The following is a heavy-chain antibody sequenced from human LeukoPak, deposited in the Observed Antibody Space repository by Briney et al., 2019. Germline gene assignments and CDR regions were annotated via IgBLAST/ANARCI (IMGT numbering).Heavy chain of an antibody. V-gene: IGHV3-21*01. J-gene: IGHJ5*02. Sequence: GGSLRLSCAASGFTFSSYSMNWVRQAPGKGLEWVSSISSSSSYIYYADSVKGRFTIPRDNAKNSLYLQMNSLRAEDTAVYYCARGTVTTGFDPWGQGTLVTVSS. D-gene: IGHD4-17*01. CDR2: ISSSSSYI. CDR3: ARGTVTTGFDP. CDR1: GFTFSSYS.